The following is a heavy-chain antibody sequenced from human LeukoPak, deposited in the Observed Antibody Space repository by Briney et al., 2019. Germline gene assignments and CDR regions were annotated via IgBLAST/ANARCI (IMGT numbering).Heavy chain of an antibody. J-gene: IGHJ6*03. CDR3: ARFGWDGDYGRRYYYYMDV. CDR1: GYSISIGYY. Sequence: SETLSLTCAVSGYSISIGYYWGWIRQPPGKGLEWIGSIYHSGSTYYNPSLKSRVTISVDTSKNQFSLKLSSVTAADTAVYYCARFGWDGDYGRRYYYYMDVWGKGTTVTVSS. V-gene: IGHV4-38-2*01. CDR2: IYHSGST. D-gene: IGHD4-17*01.